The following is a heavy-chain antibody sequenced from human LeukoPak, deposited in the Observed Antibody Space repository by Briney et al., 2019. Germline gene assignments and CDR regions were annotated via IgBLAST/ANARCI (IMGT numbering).Heavy chain of an antibody. CDR1: GGSISSGDYY. Sequence: SSETLSLTCTVSGGSISSGDYYWSWIRQPPGKGLEWIGEINHSGSTNYNPSLKSRVTISVDTSKNQFSLKLSSVTAADTAVYYCARVAQYYDILTGPTDYFDYWGQGTLVTVSS. D-gene: IGHD3-9*01. V-gene: IGHV4-39*07. J-gene: IGHJ4*02. CDR2: INHSGST. CDR3: ARVAQYYDILTGPTDYFDY.